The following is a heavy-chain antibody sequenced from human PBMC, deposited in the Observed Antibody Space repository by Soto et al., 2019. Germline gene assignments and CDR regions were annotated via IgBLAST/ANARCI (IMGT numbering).Heavy chain of an antibody. CDR1: GYKFISYY. Sequence: GASVKVSCKASGYKFISYYMHWVRQAAGQWLEWMGIMNPSGGSTNYAQKFQGSVSMTRDTPTSTVYMELSSLRSEDTAVYYCARASDSSGYYMGSFDYWGQGTLVTVSS. V-gene: IGHV1-46*01. D-gene: IGHD3-22*01. CDR2: MNPSGGST. CDR3: ARASDSSGYYMGSFDY. J-gene: IGHJ4*02.